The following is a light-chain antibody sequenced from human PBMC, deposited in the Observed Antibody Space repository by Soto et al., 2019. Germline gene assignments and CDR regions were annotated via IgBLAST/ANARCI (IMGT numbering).Light chain of an antibody. CDR2: VAS. CDR1: QSVSSN. Sequence: EIVMTQSPATLSVSPGERATLSCSASQSVSSNLAWYQQKPGQTPKLLIYVASTRATGIPARFSGSGSGTEFTHNISSLQSEDFAVYYCQKYNVWPLTFGGGTNVEFK. V-gene: IGKV3-15*01. J-gene: IGKJ4*01. CDR3: QKYNVWPLT.